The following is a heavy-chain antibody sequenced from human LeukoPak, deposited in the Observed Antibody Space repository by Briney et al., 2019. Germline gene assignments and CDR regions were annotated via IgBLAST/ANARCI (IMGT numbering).Heavy chain of an antibody. V-gene: IGHV3-49*04. CDR1: GFTFGDYA. J-gene: IGHJ4*02. Sequence: PGGSLRLSCTASGFTFGDYAINWVRQAPGKGLEWVGFIRRKAYGGTSGYAASVKGRFIISRDDSKSIAYLQMNSLKTEDTALYYCTRGHYGSGSPFDYWGQGTLVTVAS. CDR3: TRGHYGSGSPFDY. D-gene: IGHD3-10*01. CDR2: IRRKAYGGTS.